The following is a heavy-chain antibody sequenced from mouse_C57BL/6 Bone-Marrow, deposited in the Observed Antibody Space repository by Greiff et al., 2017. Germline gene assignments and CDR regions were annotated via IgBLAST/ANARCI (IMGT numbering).Heavy chain of an antibody. D-gene: IGHD2-4*01. CDR3: GRQGDDDGDAMDY. J-gene: IGHJ4*01. V-gene: IGHV5-6*01. Sequence: EVHLVESGGDLVKPGGSLKLSCAASGFTFSSYGMSWVRQTPDKRLEWVATISSGGSYTYYPDSVKGRFTISRDNAKNTLYLQLSSLKSEDTAMYYCGRQGDDDGDAMDYWGQGTSVTVSS. CDR1: GFTFSSYG. CDR2: ISSGGSYT.